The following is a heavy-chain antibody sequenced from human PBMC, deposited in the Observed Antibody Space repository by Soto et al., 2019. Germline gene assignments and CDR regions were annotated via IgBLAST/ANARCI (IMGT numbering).Heavy chain of an antibody. D-gene: IGHD5-18*01. CDR3: VKDKRYNYGYDH. CDR1: GFTFSNYG. CDR2: ISYGGSNK. V-gene: IGHV3-30*18. Sequence: GGSLRLSCAASGFTFSNYGMHWVRQAPGKGLEWVAVISYGGSNKNYADSAKGRFTISRDNSKNALYLQMNSLRAEDTAVYYCVKDKRYNYGYDHWGQGTLVTVSS. J-gene: IGHJ5*02.